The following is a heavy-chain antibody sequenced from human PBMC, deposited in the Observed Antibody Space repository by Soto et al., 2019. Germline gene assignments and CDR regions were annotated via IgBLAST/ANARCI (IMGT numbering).Heavy chain of an antibody. V-gene: IGHV3-15*07. CDR1: GFTFSNAW. J-gene: IGHJ6*03. CDR2: IKSKTDGGRT. D-gene: IGHD6-13*01. CDR3: TTDVGYSSSWFQLYYYHYMDV. Sequence: GGSLRLSCSASGFTFSNAWMNWVSQAPGKGLEWVGRIKSKTDGGRTDDAGPGKGRFTISRDDSKNTLYLQMNSLKNEDTAVYYCTTDVGYSSSWFQLYYYHYMDVWGKGTTVTVSS.